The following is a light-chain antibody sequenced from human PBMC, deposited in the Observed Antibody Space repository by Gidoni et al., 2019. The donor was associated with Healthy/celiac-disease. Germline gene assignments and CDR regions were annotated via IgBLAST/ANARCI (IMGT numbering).Light chain of an antibody. V-gene: IGKV2-28*01. Sequence: DIVMTQFPLSLPVTPGEPVSISCRSSQSLLHSNGYNYLDWYLQKPAQSPQLLIYLGSNRASGVPDRFSGSGSGTDFTLKISKVEAEDVGVYYCMQALQTPRTFGPGTKVDIK. J-gene: IGKJ3*01. CDR1: QSLLHSNGYNY. CDR3: MQALQTPRT. CDR2: LGS.